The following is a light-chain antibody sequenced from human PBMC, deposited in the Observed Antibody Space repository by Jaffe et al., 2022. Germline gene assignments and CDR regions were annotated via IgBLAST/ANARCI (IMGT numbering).Light chain of an antibody. CDR3: QQYYSDYT. V-gene: IGKV1-5*03. Sequence: DIQMTQSPSTLSASVGDRVTITCRASQSIRSWLAWYQQKPGRAPNLLIYKASTLESGVPSRFSGSGSGTEFTLTISSLQPDDFATYYCQQYYSDYTFGQGTKLEIK. CDR2: KAS. CDR1: QSIRSW. J-gene: IGKJ2*01.